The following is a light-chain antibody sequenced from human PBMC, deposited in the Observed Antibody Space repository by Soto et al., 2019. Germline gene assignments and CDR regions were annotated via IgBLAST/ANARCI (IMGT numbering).Light chain of an antibody. CDR2: GAS. CDR1: ENIAFS. CDR3: QQYNDLPPWT. Sequence: EIVFTQSPATLSVSPGERDTLCCRASENIAFSVAWYQQKPGQSPRLLIYGASIRATGIPARFSGSGSATQFTLTISSLQSEDFAVYCCQQYNDLPPWTFGQGTKV. V-gene: IGKV3-15*01. J-gene: IGKJ1*01.